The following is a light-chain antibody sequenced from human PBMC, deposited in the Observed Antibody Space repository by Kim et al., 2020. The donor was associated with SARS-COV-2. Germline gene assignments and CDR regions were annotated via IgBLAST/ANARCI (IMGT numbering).Light chain of an antibody. CDR2: DAS. Sequence: DIQMTQSPSILSASVGDRVTITCRASQSISTWLAWYQQKPGKAPKLLIYDASSLESGVPSRFSGSGSGTEFTLTISSLQPDDFATYYCQQYNSYWTFGHGTKVDIK. V-gene: IGKV1-5*01. CDR3: QQYNSYWT. CDR1: QSISTW. J-gene: IGKJ1*01.